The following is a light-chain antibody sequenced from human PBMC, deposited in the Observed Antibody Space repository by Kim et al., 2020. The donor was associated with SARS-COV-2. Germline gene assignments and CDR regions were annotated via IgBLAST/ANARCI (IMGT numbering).Light chain of an antibody. CDR3: CSYAGSYTYV. CDR2: DVS. J-gene: IGLJ1*01. V-gene: IGLV2-11*01. Sequence: LTQPRSVSGSPGQSVTISCTGTSSDVGGYSYVSWYQQHPGKAPKLMIYDVSKRPSGVPDHFSGPKSGNTASLTISGLQAEDEADYYCCSYAGSYTYVFGTGTKVTVL. CDR1: SSDVGGYSY.